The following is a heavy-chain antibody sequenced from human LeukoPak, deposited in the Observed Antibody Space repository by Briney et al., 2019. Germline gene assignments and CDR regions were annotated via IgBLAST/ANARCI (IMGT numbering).Heavy chain of an antibody. D-gene: IGHD3-3*01. V-gene: IGHV3-20*04. J-gene: IGHJ6*03. Sequence: GGSLRLSCVASRFTFDDYGMNWVRQAPGKGLEWVSSINWNGRYTNYADSVKGRFTISRDNAKSSLYLQMNSLRAEDTAIYYCARLRYNDFWSGSWKFYYYMDVWGKGTTVTVSS. CDR3: ARLRYNDFWSGSWKFYYYMDV. CDR2: INWNGRYT. CDR1: RFTFDDYG.